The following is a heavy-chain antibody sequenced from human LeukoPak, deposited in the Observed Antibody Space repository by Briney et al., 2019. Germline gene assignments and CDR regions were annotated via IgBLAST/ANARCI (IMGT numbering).Heavy chain of an antibody. J-gene: IGHJ4*02. CDR1: GFTFSRSG. CDR3: AKDSSWDGGRGFLDY. D-gene: IGHD2-15*01. V-gene: IGHV3-23*01. Sequence: QPGGSLRLSCAASGFTFSRSGVNWVRQAPGKGLDGVSGIGGSGGGTYYADSVKGRFTISRDNSKDTLYLQMNSLRVEDTAVYYCAKDSSWDGGRGFLDYWGQGTLVTVSS. CDR2: IGGSGGGT.